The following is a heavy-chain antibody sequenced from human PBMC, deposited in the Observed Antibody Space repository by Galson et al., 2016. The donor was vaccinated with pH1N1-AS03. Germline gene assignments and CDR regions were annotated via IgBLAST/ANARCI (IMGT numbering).Heavy chain of an antibody. V-gene: IGHV5-10-1*01. J-gene: IGHJ4*02. Sequence: QSGAEVTKAGESLTISCKGFGDSFTTYWIIWVRQMPGIGLEWMGRIDPRDSETNYSPSFRGHVTISADKSINTVYLQWSSLKASDSAMYYCARSDSMTLVTSLYSIWGQATRVPVSS. CDR2: IDPRDSET. CDR3: ARSDSMTLVTSLYSI. D-gene: IGHD4-17*01. CDR1: GDSFTTYW.